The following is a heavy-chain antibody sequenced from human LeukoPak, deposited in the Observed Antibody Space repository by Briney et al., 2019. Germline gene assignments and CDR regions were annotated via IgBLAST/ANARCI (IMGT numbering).Heavy chain of an antibody. CDR2: INPNTGDT. Sequence: GASVTVFCKASGYSFTGYYIHWVRQAPGLGLEWMGWINPNTGDTKYDQKFQGRVTMTRDTSISTGYVELYSLRSDDTAVYYCARDKIASDDAFDIWGQGTMVTVSS. CDR3: ARDKIASDDAFDI. V-gene: IGHV1-2*02. D-gene: IGHD3-3*02. CDR1: GYSFTGYY. J-gene: IGHJ3*02.